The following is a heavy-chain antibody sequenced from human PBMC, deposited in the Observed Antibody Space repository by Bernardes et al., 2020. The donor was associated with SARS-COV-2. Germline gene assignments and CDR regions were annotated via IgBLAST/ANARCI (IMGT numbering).Heavy chain of an antibody. Sequence: ASVKVSCKASGYTFTGYYIHWVRQAPGQGLEWMGWINPNSGGTSYAQKFHGRVTMTTDTSTSTAYMELRSLRSDDTAVYYCATVVGYSYGGGWFDPWGQGTLVTVSS. J-gene: IGHJ5*02. CDR2: INPNSGGT. CDR3: ATVVGYSYGGGWFDP. V-gene: IGHV1-2*02. D-gene: IGHD5-12*01. CDR1: GYTFTGYY.